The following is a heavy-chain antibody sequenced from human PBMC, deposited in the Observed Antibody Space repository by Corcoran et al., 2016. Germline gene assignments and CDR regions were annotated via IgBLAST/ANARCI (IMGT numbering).Heavy chain of an antibody. V-gene: IGHV4-34*01. CDR2: INHSGST. D-gene: IGHD2-2*01. CDR1: GGSFSGYY. Sequence: QVQLQQWGAGLLKPSETLSLTCAVYGGSFSGYYWSWIRQPPGKGLEWIGEINHSGSTNYNPSLKSRVTISVDTSKNQFSLKLSSVTAADTAVYYGARVAGSTSWCGSQGQNYGMDVWGQGTTVTVSS. CDR3: ARVAGSTSWCGSQGQNYGMDV. J-gene: IGHJ6*02.